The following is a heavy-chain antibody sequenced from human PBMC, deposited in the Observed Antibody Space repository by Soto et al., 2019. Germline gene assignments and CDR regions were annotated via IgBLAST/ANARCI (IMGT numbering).Heavy chain of an antibody. J-gene: IGHJ4*02. CDR1: GYTLTRYS. CDR2: INAGNGNT. CDR3: AILGTYYFDNSDNYFDF. Sequence: QVQLVQSGAEEMKSGASVKVSCKASGYTLTRYSIHWVRQAPGQRLEWMGWINAGNGNTKFSQKFQGRVTITRDTSASTAYMELRGLRSEDTAVYYCAILGTYYFDNSDNYFDFWGQGTLVTVSS. D-gene: IGHD3-22*01. V-gene: IGHV1-3*05.